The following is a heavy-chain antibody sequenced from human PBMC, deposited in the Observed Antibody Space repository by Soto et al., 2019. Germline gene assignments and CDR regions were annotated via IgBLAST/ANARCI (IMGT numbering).Heavy chain of an antibody. CDR2: IKSKTDGGTT. CDR3: TTDRQELPGVPAWFDP. CDR1: GFTFSNAW. V-gene: IGHV3-15*01. J-gene: IGHJ5*02. Sequence: GGSLRLSCAASGFTFSNAWMSWVRQAPGKGLEWVGRIKSKTDGGTTDYAAPVKGRFTISRDDSKNTLYLQMNSLKTEDTAVYYCTTDRQELPGVPAWFDPWSQGTLVTVSS. D-gene: IGHD1-7*01.